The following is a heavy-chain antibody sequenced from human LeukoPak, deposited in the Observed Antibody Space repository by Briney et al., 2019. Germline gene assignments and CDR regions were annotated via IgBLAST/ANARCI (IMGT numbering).Heavy chain of an antibody. J-gene: IGHJ4*02. CDR1: GFSFTTNW. CDR3: ANVPRSTVSY. Sequence: PGGSLRLSCAASGFSFTTNWMHWVRHTPGKRLEWVAVLNEDGTVKYYVDSVKGRFTISRDNAKNSLYLQMNCLRAEDTGVYFCANVPRSTVSYWGRGTLVTVSS. D-gene: IGHD2-15*01. CDR2: LNEDGTVK. V-gene: IGHV3-7*01.